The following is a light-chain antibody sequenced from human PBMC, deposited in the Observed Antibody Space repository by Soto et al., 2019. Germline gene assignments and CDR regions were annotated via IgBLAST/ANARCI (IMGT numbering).Light chain of an antibody. V-gene: IGKV1D-12*01. CDR3: QQTNSFPLT. Sequence: DIQMTQSPSSVSASVGDRVTITCRASQGISSWLAWYQQKLGEAPELLMFAASSLQSGVPSRFSGSGSGTEFILTISSVQPEDSATYFCQQTNSFPLTFGGGTKVDIK. CDR1: QGISSW. CDR2: AAS. J-gene: IGKJ4*01.